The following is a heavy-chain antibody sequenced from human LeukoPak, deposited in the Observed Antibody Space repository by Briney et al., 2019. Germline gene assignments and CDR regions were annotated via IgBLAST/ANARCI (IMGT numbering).Heavy chain of an antibody. CDR1: GGSISSYY. Sequence: SETLSLTCTVSGGSISSYYWGWIRQPAGKGLEWIGRIYTSGSTNCNPSLKSRVTISVDTSKNQFSLKLSSVTAADTAVYYCASANYYDSSGHDYWGQGTLVTVSS. J-gene: IGHJ4*02. CDR3: ASANYYDSSGHDY. D-gene: IGHD3-22*01. V-gene: IGHV4-4*07. CDR2: IYTSGST.